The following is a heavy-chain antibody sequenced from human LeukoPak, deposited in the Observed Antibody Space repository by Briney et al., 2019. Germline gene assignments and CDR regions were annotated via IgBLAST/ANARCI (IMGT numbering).Heavy chain of an antibody. Sequence: GGSLRLSCAASGFTFDDYAMHWVRQAPGKGLEWVSGISWNSGSIGYADSVKGRFTISRDNAKNSLYLQMNSLRAEDTAVYYCARGFFFGQFDYWGQGTLVTVSS. J-gene: IGHJ4*02. CDR3: ARGFFFGQFDY. V-gene: IGHV3-9*01. CDR2: ISWNSGSI. D-gene: IGHD3/OR15-3a*01. CDR1: GFTFDDYA.